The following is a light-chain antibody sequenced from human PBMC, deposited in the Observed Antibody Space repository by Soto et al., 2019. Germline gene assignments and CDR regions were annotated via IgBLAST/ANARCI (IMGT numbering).Light chain of an antibody. J-gene: IGKJ3*01. Sequence: DIQLTQSPSFLSASVGDRVTITCRASQGISSYLAWYQQKPGKAPKLLIYAASTLQSGVPSRFSGSGSGTEFTLTISSLQTDDCATYDCQQLNSYLQFTFGPGTKVEIK. CDR1: QGISSY. V-gene: IGKV1-9*01. CDR2: AAS. CDR3: QQLNSYLQFT.